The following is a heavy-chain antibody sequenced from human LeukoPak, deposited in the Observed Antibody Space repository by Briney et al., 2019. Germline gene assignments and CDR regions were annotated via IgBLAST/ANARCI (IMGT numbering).Heavy chain of an antibody. CDR3: ARSAGTTFDY. Sequence: PAGSLRLSCAASGVTFSSYWMHWVRHAPGKGLVWVSRINSDGSSTSYADSVKGRFTISRDNAKNTLYLQMNSLRAEDTAVYYCARSAGTTFDYWGQGTLVTVSS. CDR2: INSDGSST. V-gene: IGHV3-74*01. D-gene: IGHD1-7*01. CDR1: GVTFSSYW. J-gene: IGHJ4*02.